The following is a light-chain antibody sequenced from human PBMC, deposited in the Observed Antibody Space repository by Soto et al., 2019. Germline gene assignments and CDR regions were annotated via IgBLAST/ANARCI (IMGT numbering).Light chain of an antibody. J-gene: IGLJ3*02. CDR3: AVWDDILTGWV. V-gene: IGLV1-47*01. CDR1: SSNIGSHY. Sequence: QSVLTQPPSASGTPGQSLTISCSGSSSNIGSHYVYWYQSLPGTAPKLLIYNNSQRPSGVPARFSGSKSGTSASLAISGLRSEDEADYYCAVWDDILTGWVFGGGTKLTVL. CDR2: NNS.